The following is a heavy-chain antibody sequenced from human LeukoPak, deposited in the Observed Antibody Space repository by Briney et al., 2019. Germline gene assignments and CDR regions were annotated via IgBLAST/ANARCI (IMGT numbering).Heavy chain of an antibody. CDR3: ARDPRDYANQFDY. D-gene: IGHD4-17*01. CDR1: GGTFSSYA. J-gene: IGHJ4*02. Sequence: GASVKVSCKASGGTFSSYAISWVRQAPGQGLEWMGWISAYNGNTNYAQKLQGRVTMTTDMSTSTAYMELRSLRSDDTAVYYCARDPRDYANQFDYWGQGTLVTVSS. V-gene: IGHV1-18*01. CDR2: ISAYNGNT.